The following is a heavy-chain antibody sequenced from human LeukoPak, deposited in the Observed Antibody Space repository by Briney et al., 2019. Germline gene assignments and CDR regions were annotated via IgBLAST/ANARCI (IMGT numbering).Heavy chain of an antibody. D-gene: IGHD2-21*01. CDR2: MNPNSGNT. V-gene: IGHV1-8*01. J-gene: IGHJ6*02. Sequence: ASVKVSCKASGYTFTSYDINWVRQATGQGLEWMGWMNPNSGNTGYAQKFQGRVTMTRNTSISPAYMELSSLRSEDTAVYYCARGLYHFGDYYYGMDVWGQGTTVTVSS. CDR1: GYTFTSYD. CDR3: ARGLYHFGDYYYGMDV.